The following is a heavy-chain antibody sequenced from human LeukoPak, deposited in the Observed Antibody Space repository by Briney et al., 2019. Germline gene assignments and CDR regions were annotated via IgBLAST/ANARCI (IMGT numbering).Heavy chain of an antibody. Sequence: SETLSLTCAVSGYSISSGYYWGWIRQPPGKGLEWIGSIYHSGSTYYNPSLKSRVTISVDTSKNQFSLKLSSVTAADTAVYYCAGRYCSSTSCRLGWFDPWGQGTLVTVSS. J-gene: IGHJ5*02. V-gene: IGHV4-38-2*01. CDR1: GYSISSGYY. CDR3: AGRYCSSTSCRLGWFDP. CDR2: IYHSGST. D-gene: IGHD2-2*01.